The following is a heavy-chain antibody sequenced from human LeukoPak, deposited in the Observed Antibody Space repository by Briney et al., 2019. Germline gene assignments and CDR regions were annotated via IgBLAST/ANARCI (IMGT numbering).Heavy chain of an antibody. J-gene: IGHJ6*03. CDR2: IIPIFGTA. D-gene: IGHD2-15*01. CDR1: GYILTELS. V-gene: IGHV1-69*13. CDR3: ARAPYRFGGSCYREIYYYYYYMDV. Sequence: GASVKVSCKVSGYILTELSMHWVRQAPGQGLEWMGGIIPIFGTANYAQKFQGRVTITADESTSTAYMELSSLRSEDTAVYYCARAPYRFGGSCYREIYYYYYYMDVWGKGTTVTVSS.